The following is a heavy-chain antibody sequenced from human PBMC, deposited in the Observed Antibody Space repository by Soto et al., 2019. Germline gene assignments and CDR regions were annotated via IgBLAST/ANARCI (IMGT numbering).Heavy chain of an antibody. CDR1: VGSISSGDYY. CDR2: IYSSGST. CDR3: ARVRFRGPSDY. J-gene: IGHJ4*02. V-gene: IGHV4-30-4*01. D-gene: IGHD3-16*01. Sequence: QVQLQESGPGLVKPSQTLSLTCTISVGSISSGDYYWIWIRQPPGKVLEWIGYIYSSGSTYYNPSRKSRVTLSVDTSKNQFSLKLSSVTAADTAVYYCARVRFRGPSDYWGQGNLVTVSS.